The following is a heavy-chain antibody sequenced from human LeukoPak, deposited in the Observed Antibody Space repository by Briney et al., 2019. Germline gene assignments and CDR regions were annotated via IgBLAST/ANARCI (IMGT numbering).Heavy chain of an antibody. V-gene: IGHV3-15*01. D-gene: IGHD3-3*01. Sequence: PGGSLRLSCAASGFTFSNVYMSWVRQAPGKGLEWVGRIKTKTDGGATDYAAPVKGRFTISRDDSQNTLYLQMNSLRAEDTAVYYCARDHGRVFGVVIPFDYWGQGTLVTVSS. CDR1: GFTFSNVY. CDR3: ARDHGRVFGVVIPFDY. J-gene: IGHJ4*02. CDR2: IKTKTDGGAT.